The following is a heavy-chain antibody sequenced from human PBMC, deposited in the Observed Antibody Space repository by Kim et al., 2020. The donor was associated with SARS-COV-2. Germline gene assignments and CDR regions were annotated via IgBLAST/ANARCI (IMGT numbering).Heavy chain of an antibody. D-gene: IGHD3-3*01. CDR3: TTDNPVVWSGYCWWFDP. Sequence: GGSLRLSCAASGFTFSNAWMSWVRQAPGKGLEWVGRIKSKTDGGTTDYAAPVKGRFTISRDDSKNTLYLQMHSLKTEDTAVYYCTTDNPVVWSGYCWWFDPWGQGTLVTVSS. CDR1: GFTFSNAW. J-gene: IGHJ5*02. CDR2: IKSKTDGGTT. V-gene: IGHV3-15*01.